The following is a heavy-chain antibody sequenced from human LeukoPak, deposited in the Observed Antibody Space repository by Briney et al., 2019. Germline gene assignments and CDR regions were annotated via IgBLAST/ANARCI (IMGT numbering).Heavy chain of an antibody. Sequence: ASVKVSCKASGYTFTSYGISWVRQAPGQGLEWMGWINPNSGGTNYAQKFQGRVTMTRDTSISTAYMELSRLRSDDTAVYYCASGIWGIAAAVAYWGQGTLVTVSS. V-gene: IGHV1-2*02. CDR1: GYTFTSYG. J-gene: IGHJ4*02. CDR3: ASGIWGIAAAVAY. D-gene: IGHD6-13*01. CDR2: INPNSGGT.